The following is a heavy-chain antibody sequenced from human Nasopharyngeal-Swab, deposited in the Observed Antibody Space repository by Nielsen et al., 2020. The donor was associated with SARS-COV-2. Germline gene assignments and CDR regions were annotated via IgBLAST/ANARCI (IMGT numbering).Heavy chain of an antibody. CDR2: IKQSGSGQ. D-gene: IGHD2-2*01. Sequence: GGSLRLSCAASGFTFSCYCMSWVRQAPGKGLEWVAHIKQSGSGQYYVDSVKGRFTISRDNAMNSLSLQMNSLSAEDTAVYYCARYCSTTSCPRGFDYWGQGTLVTVSS. CDR3: ARYCSTTSCPRGFDY. V-gene: IGHV3-7*01. J-gene: IGHJ4*02. CDR1: GFTFSCYC.